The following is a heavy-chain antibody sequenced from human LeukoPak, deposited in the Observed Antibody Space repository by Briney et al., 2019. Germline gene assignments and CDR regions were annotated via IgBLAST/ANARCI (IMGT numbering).Heavy chain of an antibody. Sequence: PGESLRLSCAASGFSFSTYAMSWVRQAPGKGLEWVSAISNLGGNLYYAGSAKGRFTISRDNSKTTLYLEMNSLRDDDTAVYYCAKVLSFPLLGYHDAFDMWGQGTLVTVS. D-gene: IGHD5-18*01. CDR1: GFSFSTYA. J-gene: IGHJ3*02. V-gene: IGHV3-23*01. CDR2: ISNLGGNL. CDR3: AKVLSFPLLGYHDAFDM.